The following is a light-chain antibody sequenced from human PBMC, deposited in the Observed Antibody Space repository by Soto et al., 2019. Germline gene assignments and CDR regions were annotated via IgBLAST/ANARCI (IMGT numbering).Light chain of an antibody. V-gene: IGLV2-8*01. CDR3: CSYAGSDDLGVV. Sequence: QSALTQPPSASGSPGQSVTISCTGASSDVGGDNYVSWYQQYSGKAPKLMIYEVNKRPSGVPDRFSGSKSGNTASLTVTGLQAEDEADDYCCSYAGSDDLGVVFGGGTKVTVL. CDR1: SSDVGGDNY. J-gene: IGLJ3*02. CDR2: EVN.